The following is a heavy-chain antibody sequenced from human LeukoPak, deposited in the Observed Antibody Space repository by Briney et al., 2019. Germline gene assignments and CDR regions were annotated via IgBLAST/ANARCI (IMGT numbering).Heavy chain of an antibody. CDR2: ISGSGDNT. J-gene: IGHJ4*02. Sequence: GGSLRLSCAASGFTFSTYAMNWVRQAPGKGLEWVSAISGSGDNTYHADSVKGRFSISRDNSKNTLYLQMNSLRAEDTAVYYCAKVGDTATDYWGQGTLVTVSS. CDR1: GFTFSTYA. D-gene: IGHD5-18*01. V-gene: IGHV3-23*01. CDR3: AKVGDTATDY.